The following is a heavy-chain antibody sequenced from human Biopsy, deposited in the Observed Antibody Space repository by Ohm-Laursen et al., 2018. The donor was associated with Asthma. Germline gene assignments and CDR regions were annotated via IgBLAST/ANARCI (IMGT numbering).Heavy chain of an antibody. D-gene: IGHD3-22*01. CDR1: GFMISAKY. Sequence: LSLTCAASGFMISAKYINWARQAPGKGLEWVSTIYSGGDTFYAESVQGRFTISRDYSKNTVYLQMHSLTTEDTAVYFCATPYYYDSSGWGYWGQGTLVTVSS. J-gene: IGHJ4*02. V-gene: IGHV3-53*01. CDR2: IYSGGDT. CDR3: ATPYYYDSSGWGY.